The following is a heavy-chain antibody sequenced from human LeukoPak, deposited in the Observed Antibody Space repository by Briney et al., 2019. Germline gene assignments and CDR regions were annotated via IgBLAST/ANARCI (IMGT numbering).Heavy chain of an antibody. CDR3: ARLYCSGGSCYSPVDY. V-gene: IGHV1-18*01. D-gene: IGHD2-15*01. J-gene: IGHJ4*02. CDR2: ISAYNGNT. Sequence: ASVKVSCKASGYTFTSYGISWVRQAPGQGLEWMGWISAYNGNTNYAQKLQGRVTMTTDTSTSTAYMELRSLRSDDTAVYCCARLYCSGGSCYSPVDYWGQGTLVTVSS. CDR1: GYTFTSYG.